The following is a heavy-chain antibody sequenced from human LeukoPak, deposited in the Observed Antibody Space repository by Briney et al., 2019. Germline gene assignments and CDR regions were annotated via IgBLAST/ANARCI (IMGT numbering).Heavy chain of an antibody. J-gene: IGHJ4*02. V-gene: IGHV3-53*01. CDR3: AKQAIAAAGSLD. CDR1: GFTVSSNY. CDR2: IYSGGST. Sequence: PGGSLRLSCAASGFTVSSNYMSWVRQAPGKGLEWVSVIYSGGSTYYADSVKGRFTISRDNSKNTLYLQVNSLRAEDTAIYYCAKQAIAAAGSLDWGQGTLVTVSS. D-gene: IGHD6-13*01.